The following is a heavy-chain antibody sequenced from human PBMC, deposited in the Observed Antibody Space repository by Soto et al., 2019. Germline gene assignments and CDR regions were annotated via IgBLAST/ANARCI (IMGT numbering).Heavy chain of an antibody. CDR3: AHRRRGNREGTVTYFDY. Sequence: QITLKESGPTLVKPTQTLTLTCTFSGFSLSTSGVGVGWIRQPPGKALEWLALIYWDDDKRYSPSLKSRLTITKDTSKNQVVLTMTNMDPVDTATYYCAHRRRGNREGTVTYFDYWGQGTLVTVSS. CDR1: GFSLSTSGVG. D-gene: IGHD4-4*01. V-gene: IGHV2-5*02. J-gene: IGHJ4*02. CDR2: IYWDDDK.